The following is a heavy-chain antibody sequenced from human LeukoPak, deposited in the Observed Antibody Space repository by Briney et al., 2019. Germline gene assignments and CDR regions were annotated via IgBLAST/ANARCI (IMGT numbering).Heavy chain of an antibody. Sequence: GGSLRLSCAASGFTFSSYAMHWVRQAPGKGLEWVAVISHDGSNKYYADSVKGRFTISRDNAKNSLYLQMNSLRAEDTAVYYCARGQYCSSTSCYPDYWGQGTLVTVSS. CDR1: GFTFSSYA. V-gene: IGHV3-30-3*01. CDR2: ISHDGSNK. D-gene: IGHD2-2*01. J-gene: IGHJ4*02. CDR3: ARGQYCSSTSCYPDY.